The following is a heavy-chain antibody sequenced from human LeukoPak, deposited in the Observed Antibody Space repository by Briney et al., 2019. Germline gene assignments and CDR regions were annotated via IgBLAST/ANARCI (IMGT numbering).Heavy chain of an antibody. CDR2: FDPEDGET. Sequence: ASVKVSCKVSGYTLTELSMHWVRQAPGKGLEWMGGFDPEDGETIYAQKFQGRVTMTEDTSTDTAYMELSSLRSKDTAVYYCGTVSRGYDYVFFDYWGQGTLVTVSS. D-gene: IGHD5-12*01. CDR3: GTVSRGYDYVFFDY. J-gene: IGHJ4*02. V-gene: IGHV1-24*01. CDR1: GYTLTELS.